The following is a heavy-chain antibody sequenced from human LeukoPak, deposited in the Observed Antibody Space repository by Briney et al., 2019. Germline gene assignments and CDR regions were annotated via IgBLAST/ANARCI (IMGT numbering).Heavy chain of an antibody. Sequence: QSGGSLRLSCAVSGFTFSGFWMSWSRQAPGKGLEWVASINSDGSEGYYADVVKGRFTISRDNAKNSLYLQISSLRAEDTAVYYCARGFWTGVEYWGQGALVTVSS. V-gene: IGHV3-7*03. CDR3: ARGFWTGVEY. J-gene: IGHJ4*02. D-gene: IGHD3/OR15-3a*01. CDR1: GFTFSGFW. CDR2: INSDGSEG.